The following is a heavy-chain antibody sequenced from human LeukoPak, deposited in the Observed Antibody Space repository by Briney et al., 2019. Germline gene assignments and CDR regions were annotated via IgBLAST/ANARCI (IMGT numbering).Heavy chain of an antibody. CDR1: GYTFTSYY. Sequence: ASVKVSCKASGYTFTSYYMHWVRQAPGEGLEWMGIINPSGGSTSYAQKFQGRVTMTRDMSTSTVYMELSSLRSEDTAVYYCARVAAEVVGVPGAKGFGWLRRDYYYMDVWGKGTTVTVSS. D-gene: IGHD2-2*01. CDR2: INPSGGST. V-gene: IGHV1-46*01. J-gene: IGHJ6*03. CDR3: ARVAAEVVGVPGAKGFGWLRRDYYYMDV.